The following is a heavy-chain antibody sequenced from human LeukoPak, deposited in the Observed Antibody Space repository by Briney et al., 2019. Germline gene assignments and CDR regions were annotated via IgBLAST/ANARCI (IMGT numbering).Heavy chain of an antibody. D-gene: IGHD1-26*01. CDR2: MNPNSGNT. J-gene: IGHJ4*02. Sequence: ASVKVSCKASGYTFTSYDINWVRQATGQGLEWMGWMNPNSGNTGYAQKFQGRVTITRNTSISTAYMELSSLRSEDTAVYYCARASRWELLPAFDYWGQGTLVTVSS. CDR3: ARASRWELLPAFDY. V-gene: IGHV1-8*03. CDR1: GYTFTSYD.